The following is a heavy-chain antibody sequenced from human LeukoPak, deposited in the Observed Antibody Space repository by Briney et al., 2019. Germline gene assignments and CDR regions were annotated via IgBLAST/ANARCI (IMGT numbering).Heavy chain of an antibody. CDR3: AKGSYYDGSGRLYFDY. D-gene: IGHD3-22*01. V-gene: IGHV3-23*01. CDR2: VSGGGGIT. J-gene: IGHJ4*02. Sequence: GGSLRLSCAASGFTFSSYAMSWVRQAPGRGLEWVSAVSGGGGITYYADSVKGRFTISRDSSKNTLSLQMNSLRAEDTAVYYCAKGSYYDGSGRLYFDYWGQGTLVTVSS. CDR1: GFTFSSYA.